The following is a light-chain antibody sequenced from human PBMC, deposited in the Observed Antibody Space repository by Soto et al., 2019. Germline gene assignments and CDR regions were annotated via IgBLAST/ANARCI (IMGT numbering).Light chain of an antibody. J-gene: IGLJ2*01. CDR2: TND. V-gene: IGLV1-44*01. CDR3: AAWDDSRYGLV. Sequence: QSVLTQPPSTSGTPGQRVTVSCSGSSTNVGVNPVNWYQQFPGTAPRLLIYTNDQRPSGVPGRFSGSKSGTTASLDISGLQSDDEADYYCAAWDDSRYGLVFGGGTKVTVL. CDR1: STNVGVNP.